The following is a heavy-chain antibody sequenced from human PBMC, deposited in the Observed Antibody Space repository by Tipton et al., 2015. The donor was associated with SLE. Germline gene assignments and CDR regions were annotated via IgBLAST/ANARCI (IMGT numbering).Heavy chain of an antibody. CDR3: ARARRGGSGIYTLFDY. CDR1: GYTFTSYG. J-gene: IGHJ4*02. D-gene: IGHD3-10*01. V-gene: IGHV1-18*01. Sequence: QPGAEVKKPGASVKVSCKASGYTFTSYGISWVRQAPGQGLEWMGWISAYNGNTNYAQKLQGRETMTTDTSTSTASMALRSLRSDRTTVFYCARARRGGSGIYTLFDYWGQGPLVAVSS. CDR2: ISAYNGNT.